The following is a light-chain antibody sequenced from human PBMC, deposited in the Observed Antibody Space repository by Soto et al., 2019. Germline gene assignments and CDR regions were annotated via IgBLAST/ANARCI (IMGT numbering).Light chain of an antibody. CDR2: KDS. CDR3: QSADSSGTYG. J-gene: IGLJ3*02. Sequence: SYELTQPPSVSVSPGQTARITCSGDALPKQYAYWYQQKPGQAPVLVIYKDSERPSGIPERFSGSSSGTTVTLTISGVQAEDEADYCCQSADSSGTYGFGGGTQLTVL. V-gene: IGLV3-25*02. CDR1: ALPKQY.